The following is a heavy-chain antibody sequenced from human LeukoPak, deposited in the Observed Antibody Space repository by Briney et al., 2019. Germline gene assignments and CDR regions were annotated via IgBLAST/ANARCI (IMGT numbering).Heavy chain of an antibody. CDR3: ASPHSDYYDSSGHLFDY. J-gene: IGHJ4*02. V-gene: IGHV3-23*01. D-gene: IGHD3-22*01. CDR1: GFTFSSYA. Sequence: GGSLRLSCAASGFTFSSYAMSWVRQAPGKGLEWVSAISGSGGSTYYADSVKGRFTISRDNSKNTLYLQMNSLRAEDTAVYYCASPHSDYYDSSGHLFDYWGQGTLVTVSS. CDR2: ISGSGGST.